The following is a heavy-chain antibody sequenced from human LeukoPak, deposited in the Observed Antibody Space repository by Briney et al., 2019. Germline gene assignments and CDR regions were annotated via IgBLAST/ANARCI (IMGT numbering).Heavy chain of an antibody. V-gene: IGHV3-11*01. D-gene: IGHD1-14*01. CDR1: GFTFTTRA. Sequence: GGSLRLSCVASGFTFTTRAMSWVRQAPGKGLESVSYISPSGTDISYADSVKGRFTISRDNAKNSLYLQMNSLRAEDTAVYYCSRDPRNLDYWGQGTLVTVSS. CDR3: SRDPRNLDY. J-gene: IGHJ4*02. CDR2: ISPSGTDI.